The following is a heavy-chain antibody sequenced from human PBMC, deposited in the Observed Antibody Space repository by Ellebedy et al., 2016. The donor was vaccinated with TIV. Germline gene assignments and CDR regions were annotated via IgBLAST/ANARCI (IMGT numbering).Heavy chain of an antibody. CDR1: GVPITNDHIY. CDR3: AKSTRGREWLDPFDE. V-gene: IGHV4-31*03. J-gene: IGHJ4*02. Sequence: SETLSLXCTVSGVPITNDHIYWSWIRQHPEKGLEWIGYIFYNGTTHYNPSLKSRLTISVDTSKSQFSLKLNSVTAADTAIYYCAKSTRGREWLDPFDEWGQGTLVTVSS. CDR2: IFYNGTT. D-gene: IGHD6-19*01.